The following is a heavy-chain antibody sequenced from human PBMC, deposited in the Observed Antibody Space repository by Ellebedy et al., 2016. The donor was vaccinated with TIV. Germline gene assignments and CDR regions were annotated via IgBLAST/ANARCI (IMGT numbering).Heavy chain of an antibody. Sequence: GESLKISCAASGFIFSTYSMDWVRQAPGEGLEYVAAISSNGDSTHYASSVKDRFTISRDNSKNTLYLQMGSLSVEDTAVYYCAREGSVSGWGSYRPMDVWGKGTTVTVSS. CDR1: GFIFSTYS. J-gene: IGHJ6*04. CDR3: AREGSVSGWGSYRPMDV. V-gene: IGHV3-64*01. D-gene: IGHD3-16*02. CDR2: ISSNGDST.